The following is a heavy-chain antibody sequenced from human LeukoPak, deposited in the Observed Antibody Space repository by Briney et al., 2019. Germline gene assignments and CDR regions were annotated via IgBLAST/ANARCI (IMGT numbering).Heavy chain of an antibody. J-gene: IGHJ4*02. Sequence: PSETLSLTCTVSGGSISSYYWSWIRQPPGKGLEWIGYIYYSGSTNYNPSLKSRVTISVDTSKNQFSLKLSSVTAADTAVYYCARADLSGSYYSYWGQGTLVTVSS. CDR3: ARADLSGSYYSY. V-gene: IGHV4-59*01. CDR2: IYYSGST. CDR1: GGSISSYY. D-gene: IGHD1-26*01.